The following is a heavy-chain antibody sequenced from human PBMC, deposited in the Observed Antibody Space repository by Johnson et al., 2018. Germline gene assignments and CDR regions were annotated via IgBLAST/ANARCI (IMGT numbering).Heavy chain of an antibody. V-gene: IGHV3-15*07. CDR1: GFTFSDAW. CDR2: IKRNTDGGTT. J-gene: IGHJ3*02. Sequence: EVQLVESGGGFLKPGGSLRLSCEASGFTFSDAWMDWVRQAPGKGLEWVGRIKRNTDGGTTAYSSAVKGRFTISRDDSKNTLYLQMDSLKSEDTAVYYCTFAFAIWGQGTMVIVSS. CDR3: TFAFAI.